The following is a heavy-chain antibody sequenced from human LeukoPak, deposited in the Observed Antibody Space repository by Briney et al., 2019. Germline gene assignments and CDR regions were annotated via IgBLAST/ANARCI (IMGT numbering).Heavy chain of an antibody. CDR2: IYHSGTT. V-gene: IGHV4-61*01. J-gene: IGHJ4*02. CDR3: ATMKAVRANEYWSGYPDY. D-gene: IGHD3-3*01. CDR1: GGSIRSTTHY. Sequence: SETLSLTCTVSGGSIRSTTHYWSWIRQSPGKGLEWIGYIYHSGTTNYNPSLRSRVTISVDTSKNQFSLKLSSVTAADTAVYYCATMKAVRANEYWSGYPDYWGQGTLVTVSS.